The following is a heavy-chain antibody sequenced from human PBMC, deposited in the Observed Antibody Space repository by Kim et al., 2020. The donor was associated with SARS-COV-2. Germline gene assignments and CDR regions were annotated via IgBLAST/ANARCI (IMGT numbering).Heavy chain of an antibody. Sequence: SQTLSLTCAISGDSVSSNSAAWNWIRQSPSRGLEWLGRTYYRSKWYNDYAVSVKSRITINPDTSKNQFSLQLNSVTPEDTAVYYCARQKFWSGPYYYYGMDVWGQGTTVTVSS. CDR2: TYYRSKWYN. CDR1: GDSVSSNSAA. V-gene: IGHV6-1*01. J-gene: IGHJ6*02. D-gene: IGHD3-3*01. CDR3: ARQKFWSGPYYYYGMDV.